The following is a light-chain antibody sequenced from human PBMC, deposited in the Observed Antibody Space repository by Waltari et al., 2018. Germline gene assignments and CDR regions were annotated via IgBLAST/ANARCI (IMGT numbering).Light chain of an antibody. CDR1: QSVLYSSNNKNY. V-gene: IGKV4-1*01. J-gene: IGKJ4*01. CDR2: WAS. CDR3: QQYYSSPFT. Sequence: DIVMTQSPDSLAVSLGERATINCKSSQSVLYSSNNKNYLAWYQQKPGQPPKLLIYWASIRESWVPDRFSGSGSGTDFTLTISSLQAEDVAVYYCQQYYSSPFTFGGGTEVEIK.